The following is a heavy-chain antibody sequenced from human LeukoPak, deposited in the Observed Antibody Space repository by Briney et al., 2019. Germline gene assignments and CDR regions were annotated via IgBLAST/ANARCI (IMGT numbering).Heavy chain of an antibody. CDR2: MYYSGST. J-gene: IGHJ4*02. V-gene: IGHV4-59*12. Sequence: PSETLSLTCTVSGGSISSYYWSWIRQPPGKGLEWIAYMYYSGSTNYNPSLKSRVTISVDTSTNQFSLKLSSVTAADTAVYYCARGGPSGYVDWGQGTLVIVSS. D-gene: IGHD5-12*01. CDR3: ARGGPSGYVD. CDR1: GGSISSYY.